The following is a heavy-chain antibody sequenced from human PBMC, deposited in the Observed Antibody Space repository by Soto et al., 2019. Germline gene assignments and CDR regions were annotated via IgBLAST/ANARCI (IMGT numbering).Heavy chain of an antibody. D-gene: IGHD4-17*01. CDR2: IYHSGST. Sequence: QLQLQESGSGLVKPSQTLSLTCAVSGGSISSGGYSWSWIRQPPGKGLEWIGYIYHSGSTYYNPSLTSRVPIXGXRXXNQSSLKLSSVTAADTAVYYCARAHYGDYGYGMDVWGQGTTVTVSS. J-gene: IGHJ6*02. V-gene: IGHV4-30-2*01. CDR1: GGSISSGGYS. CDR3: ARAHYGDYGYGMDV.